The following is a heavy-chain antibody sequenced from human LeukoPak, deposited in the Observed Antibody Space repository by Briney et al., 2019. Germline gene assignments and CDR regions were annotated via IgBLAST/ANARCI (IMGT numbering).Heavy chain of an antibody. J-gene: IGHJ4*02. Sequence: SETLSLTCTVSGVSISSYYWSWIRQPAGKGLEWIGRIHSSVSTNYNPSLKSRGTMSADTSKNHFSLRLSSVTAADTAVYYCARDSYYYDSSGYYRFDYWGQGTLVTVSS. CDR2: IHSSVST. CDR1: GVSISSYY. V-gene: IGHV4-4*07. D-gene: IGHD3-22*01. CDR3: ARDSYYYDSSGYYRFDY.